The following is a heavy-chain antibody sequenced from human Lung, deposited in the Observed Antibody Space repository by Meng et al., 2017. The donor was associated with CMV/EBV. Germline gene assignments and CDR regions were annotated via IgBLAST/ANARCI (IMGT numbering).Heavy chain of an antibody. CDR2: IYTGGIT. V-gene: IGHV3-66*02. D-gene: IGHD6-25*01. CDR1: GFTVSSNY. CDR3: AAEGENSGDETRDAFDL. Sequence: GGSLRLXCAVSGFTVSSNYMSWVRQALGKGLEWVSVIYTGGITYYADSVKGRFTISRDNSKNTLYLQMNSLRADDTAVYYCAAEGENSGDETRDAFDLWGQGXMVTASS. J-gene: IGHJ3*01.